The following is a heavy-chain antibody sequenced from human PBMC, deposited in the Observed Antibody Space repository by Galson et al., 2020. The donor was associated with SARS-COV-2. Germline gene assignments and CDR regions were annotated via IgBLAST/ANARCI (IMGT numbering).Heavy chain of an antibody. CDR3: ARGGAAAEYFDY. CDR2: IDWDDDK. Sequence: FGPTLVKPTQTLTLTCTFSGFSLSTSGMCVSWIRQPPGKALEWLARIDWDDDKYYSTSLKTRLTISKDTSKNQVVLTMTNMDPVDTATYYCARGGAAAEYFDYWGQGTLVTVSS. D-gene: IGHD6-13*01. V-gene: IGHV2-70*11. J-gene: IGHJ4*02. CDR1: GFSLSTSGMC.